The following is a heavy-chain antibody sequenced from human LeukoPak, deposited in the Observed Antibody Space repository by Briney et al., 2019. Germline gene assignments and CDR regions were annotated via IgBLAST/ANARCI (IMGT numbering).Heavy chain of an antibody. V-gene: IGHV4-59*01. D-gene: IGHD1-26*01. Sequence: PSETLSLTCTVSGGSISSYHWSWIRQPPGKGLEWIGYIYYSGSTNYNPSLESRVTISIDTSKNQFSLKLSSVTAADTAVYYCARDSGMVALDYWGQGTLVTVSS. J-gene: IGHJ4*02. CDR2: IYYSGST. CDR3: ARDSGMVALDY. CDR1: GGSISSYH.